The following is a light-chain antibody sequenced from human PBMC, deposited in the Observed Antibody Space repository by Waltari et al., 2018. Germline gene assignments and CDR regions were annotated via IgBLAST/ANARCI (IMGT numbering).Light chain of an antibody. CDR3: QSYDSSLSGYVV. Sequence: QSVLTQPPSVSGAPGQRVTISCTRSSSHIGAGYDVHWYQQLPGTAPKLLTYGNSNRPSGVPDRFSGSKSGTSASLAITGLQAEDEADYYCQSYDSSLSGYVVFGGGTKLTVL. CDR1: SSHIGAGYD. CDR2: GNS. V-gene: IGLV1-40*01. J-gene: IGLJ2*01.